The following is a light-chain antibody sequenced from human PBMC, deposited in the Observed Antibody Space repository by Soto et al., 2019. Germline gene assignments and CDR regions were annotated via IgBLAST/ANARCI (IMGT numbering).Light chain of an antibody. CDR2: GTS. CDR1: QSVSNN. J-gene: IGKJ2*01. V-gene: IGKV3-15*01. CDR3: QQYNHWPPFT. Sequence: TQSPGTLSVCPGGRATVSCRASQSVSNNLAWYQQRRGQAPRLLIYGTSTRATGIPVRFSGSGSGTEFTLTISSLQSEDSAVYFCQQYNHWPPFTFGQGTKVDIK.